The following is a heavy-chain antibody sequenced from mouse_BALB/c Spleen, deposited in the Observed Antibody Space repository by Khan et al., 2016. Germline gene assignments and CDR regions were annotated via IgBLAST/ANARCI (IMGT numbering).Heavy chain of an antibody. CDR1: GFNIKDTY. CDR2: IDPTNGNT. V-gene: IGHV14-3*02. J-gene: IGHJ1*01. CDR3: ASRTLTPQCFDV. Sequence: VQLQQSGAELVKPGASVKLSCTASGFNIKDTYMHWVKQRPEQGLEWIGKIDPTNGNTNYDPKFQGKAIITADTSSNTAYLQLSSLASEDTAVYYCASRTLTPQCFDVGGAGTTVTVSS.